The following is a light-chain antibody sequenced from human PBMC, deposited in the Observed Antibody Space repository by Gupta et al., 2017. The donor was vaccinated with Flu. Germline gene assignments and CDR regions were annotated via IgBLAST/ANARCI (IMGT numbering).Light chain of an antibody. J-gene: IGLJ1*01. CDR2: EVT. Sequence: QSALTPPPSASGSPGQSVTISCTRTSSDVGGYDYVSWYQQHPGKAPKLMIYEVTKRPSGVPDRFSGSKSGNTASLTVSGLQAEDEADYYCNSYAGSNNLGVFGTGTKVTVL. CDR3: NSYAGSNNLGV. V-gene: IGLV2-8*01. CDR1: SSDVGGYDY.